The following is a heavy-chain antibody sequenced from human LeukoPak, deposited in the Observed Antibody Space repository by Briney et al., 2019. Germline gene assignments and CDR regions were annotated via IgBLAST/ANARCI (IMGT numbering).Heavy chain of an antibody. CDR2: INGRGDNT. CDR1: GFPVRSRY. J-gene: IGHJ5*02. V-gene: IGHV3-23*01. D-gene: IGHD2/OR15-2a*01. Sequence: GGSLRLSCEVSGFPVRSRYMTWVRQPPGKGLEWVSAINGRGDNTYYADFVKGRFTISRDNSKSTVYLQMNSLRTEDTAVYYCARDRVSPGFNWFDPWGQGTLVTVSS. CDR3: ARDRVSPGFNWFDP.